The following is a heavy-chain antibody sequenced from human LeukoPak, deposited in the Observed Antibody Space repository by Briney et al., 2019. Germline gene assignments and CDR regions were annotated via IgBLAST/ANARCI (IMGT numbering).Heavy chain of an antibody. J-gene: IGHJ6*04. Sequence: PSETLSLTCTVSGGSISSYYWSWIRQPPGKGLEWIGYIYYSGSTNYNPSLKSRVTISLDTSKNQFSLKLSSVTAADTAVYYCAREIYGSGYYDVWGKGTMVTISS. D-gene: IGHD3-22*01. V-gene: IGHV4-59*01. CDR1: GGSISSYY. CDR3: AREIYGSGYYDV. CDR2: IYYSGST.